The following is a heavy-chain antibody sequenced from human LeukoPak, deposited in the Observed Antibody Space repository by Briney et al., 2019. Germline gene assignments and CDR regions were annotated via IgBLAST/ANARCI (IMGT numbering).Heavy chain of an antibody. V-gene: IGHV3-74*01. CDR3: ARWGIAAAGTYGMDV. Sequence: GGSLRLSCAASGFTFSSYRIHWVRQAPGKGLVWVSGINSDGTSTYYADSVKGRFTISRDNAKNTLYLQMNSLRAEDTAVYYCARWGIAAAGTYGMDVWGQGTTVTVSS. D-gene: IGHD6-13*01. CDR2: INSDGTST. CDR1: GFTFSSYR. J-gene: IGHJ6*02.